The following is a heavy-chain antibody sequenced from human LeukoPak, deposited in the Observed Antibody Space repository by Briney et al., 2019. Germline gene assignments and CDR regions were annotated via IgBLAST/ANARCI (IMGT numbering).Heavy chain of an antibody. CDR1: GFTFSSYW. J-gene: IGHJ4*02. V-gene: IGHV3-7*01. Sequence: GGSLRLSCAASGFTFSSYWMSWVRQAPGKGLEWVANIKQDGSEKYYVDSVKGRFTISRDNAKNSLYLQMNSLRAEDTAVYYCASHTPGYYDFWSGYDTNSNSFDYWGQGTLVTVSS. CDR2: IKQDGSEK. D-gene: IGHD3-3*01. CDR3: ASHTPGYYDFWSGYDTNSNSFDY.